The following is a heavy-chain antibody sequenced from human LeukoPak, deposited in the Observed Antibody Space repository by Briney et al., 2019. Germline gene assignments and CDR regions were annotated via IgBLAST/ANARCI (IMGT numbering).Heavy chain of an antibody. CDR3: ARGRLGYCSSTSCYVFDP. J-gene: IGHJ5*02. D-gene: IGHD2-2*01. V-gene: IGHV1-2*02. CDR2: SNPNSGGT. CDR1: GYTFTGYY. Sequence: AASVKVSCKASGYTFTGYYMHWVRQAPGQGLEWMGWSNPNSGGTNYAQKFQGRVTMTRDTSISTAYMELSRLRSDDTAVYYCARGRLGYCSSTSCYVFDPWGQGTLVTVSS.